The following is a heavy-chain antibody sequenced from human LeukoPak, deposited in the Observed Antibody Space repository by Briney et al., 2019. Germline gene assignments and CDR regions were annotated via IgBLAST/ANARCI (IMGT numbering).Heavy chain of an antibody. D-gene: IGHD6-19*01. Sequence: ASVKVSCKASGYTFTHYYIHWVRQAPGRGLEWMGWISPNDGDTSYAQKFQDRVTMTRDKSINIAYSELNDLKSDDTAVCSCARAYSSGWYGSVDYWGQGALVTVSS. V-gene: IGHV1-2*02. CDR2: ISPNDGDT. CDR3: ARAYSSGWYGSVDY. J-gene: IGHJ4*02. CDR1: GYTFTHYY.